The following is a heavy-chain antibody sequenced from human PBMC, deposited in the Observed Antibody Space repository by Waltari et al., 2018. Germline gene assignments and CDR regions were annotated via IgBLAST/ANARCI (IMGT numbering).Heavy chain of an antibody. Sequence: QVQLVESGGGVVQPGRSLRLSCAASGFTFSSYGMHWVRQAPGKGLEWVAVIGYDGSNKYDADSVKGRFTISRDNSKNTLYLQMNSLRAEDTAVYYCARDPMVRGVISYFDYWGQGTLVTVSS. CDR1: GFTFSSYG. V-gene: IGHV3-33*01. D-gene: IGHD3-10*01. CDR3: ARDPMVRGVISYFDY. CDR2: IGYDGSNK. J-gene: IGHJ4*02.